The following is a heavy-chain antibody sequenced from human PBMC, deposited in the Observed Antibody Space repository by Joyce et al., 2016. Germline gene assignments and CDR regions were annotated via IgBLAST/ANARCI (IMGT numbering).Heavy chain of an antibody. J-gene: IGHJ5*02. CDR3: AKAPYYYDSSNYVS. Sequence: QVPLQESGPGLVKPSETLSLTCTLSGGSVSSASYYWSWIRQPPGKGLEWIGYIYNSGNTKYNPSLQSRVSISVDTSRNQFSLKVTSVTAADTAMYYCAKAPYYYDSSNYVSWGQGVLVTVSS. CDR1: GGSVSSASYY. CDR2: IYNSGNT. D-gene: IGHD3-22*01. V-gene: IGHV4-61*01.